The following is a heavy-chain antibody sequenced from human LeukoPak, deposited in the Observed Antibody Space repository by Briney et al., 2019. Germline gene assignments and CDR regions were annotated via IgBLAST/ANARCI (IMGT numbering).Heavy chain of an antibody. CDR2: IIPIFGTA. CDR1: GGTFSSYA. Sequence: ASVKVSCKASGGTFSSYAISWVRQAPGQGLEWMGGIIPIFGTANYAQKFQGRVTITADESTSTAYMELSSLRSEDTAVYYCARWATVAPSDAFDIWGQGTMVTVSS. J-gene: IGHJ3*02. D-gene: IGHD4-17*01. V-gene: IGHV1-69*13. CDR3: ARWATVAPSDAFDI.